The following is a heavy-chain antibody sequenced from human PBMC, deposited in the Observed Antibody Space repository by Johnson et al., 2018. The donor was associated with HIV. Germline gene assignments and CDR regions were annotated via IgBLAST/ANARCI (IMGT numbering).Heavy chain of an antibody. CDR1: EFSFSTYA. V-gene: IGHV3-30*18. CDR3: AKFVGAGSYDAFDI. D-gene: IGHD1-26*01. CDR2: ISYDGSNK. Sequence: QVQLVESGGGVVQPGRSLRLSCAASEFSFSTYALHWVRQAPGEGLEWVAVISYDGSNKYYADSVKGRFTISRDNSKNTLYLQMNSLRAEDTAVYYCAKFVGAGSYDAFDIWGQGTMVTVSS. J-gene: IGHJ3*02.